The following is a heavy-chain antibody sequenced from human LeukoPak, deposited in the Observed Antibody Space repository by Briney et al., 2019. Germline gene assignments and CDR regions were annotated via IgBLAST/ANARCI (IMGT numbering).Heavy chain of an antibody. D-gene: IGHD3-9*01. V-gene: IGHV1-46*01. CDR1: GYTFTTYY. CDR3: ARGGQKFDWLSLVGY. J-gene: IGHJ4*02. Sequence: GASVKVSCKASGYTFTTYYMHWVRQAPGQGLEWMGIINPSGGSTSYAQKFQGRVTMTRDMSTSTVYMELSSLRSEDTAVYYCARGGQKFDWLSLVGYWGQGTLVTVSS. CDR2: INPSGGST.